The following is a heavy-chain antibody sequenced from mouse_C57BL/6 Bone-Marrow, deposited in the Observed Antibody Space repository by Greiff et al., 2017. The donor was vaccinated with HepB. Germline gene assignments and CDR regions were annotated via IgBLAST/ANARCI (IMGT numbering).Heavy chain of an antibody. CDR3: AGRLKGWFAC. CDR1: GYTFTSYW. Sequence: QVQLQQPGAELVKPGASVKLSCKASGYTFTSYWMQWVNQRPGQGLEWIGEIDPSDSYTNYNQKFKGKATLTVDTSSSTAYMQLSSLTSEDSAVYDCAGRLKGWFACWGQGTLGTVSA. V-gene: IGHV1-50*01. CDR2: IDPSDSYT. J-gene: IGHJ3*01.